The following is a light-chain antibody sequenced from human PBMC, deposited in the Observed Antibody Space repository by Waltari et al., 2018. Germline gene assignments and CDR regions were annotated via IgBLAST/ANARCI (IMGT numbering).Light chain of an antibody. Sequence: DVVLTQSPLSLPVALGQAASISCRSSQGLVFSDGNIYLNWLHQRPGQAPRRLIYKVSNRDYGVPDKFIGSGSGSDFTRRISRVEAEDVGVYYCMQGTHLPYTFGQGTKLEI. J-gene: IGKJ2*01. CDR1: QGLVFSDGNIY. CDR2: KVS. V-gene: IGKV2-30*01. CDR3: MQGTHLPYT.